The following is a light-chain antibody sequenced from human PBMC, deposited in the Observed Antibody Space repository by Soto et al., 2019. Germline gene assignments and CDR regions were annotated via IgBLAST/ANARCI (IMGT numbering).Light chain of an antibody. CDR1: TLGSKF. J-gene: IGLJ2*01. Sequence: SSELTQPPSVSVSPGQTANITCSGNTLGSKFVFWYQQKAGQSQMVVIYEDTKRPSGIPERFSGSNSGNTATLTISGTQAMDEADFYCQAWDSGTVVFGGGTKLTVL. CDR2: EDT. V-gene: IGLV3-1*01. CDR3: QAWDSGTVV.